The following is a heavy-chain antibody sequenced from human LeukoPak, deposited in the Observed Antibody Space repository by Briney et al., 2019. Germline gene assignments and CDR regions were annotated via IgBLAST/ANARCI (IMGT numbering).Heavy chain of an antibody. Sequence: PGGSLRLSCAASGFTFSSYSMNWVRQAPGKGLEWVSYISSSSSTMYYADSVKGRFTISRDNAKNSLYLQMNSLRDEDTAVYYCASAPEATWQLVTDAFDIWGQGTMVTVSS. J-gene: IGHJ3*02. CDR1: GFTFSSYS. CDR3: ASAPEATWQLVTDAFDI. D-gene: IGHD6-6*01. V-gene: IGHV3-48*02. CDR2: ISSSSSTM.